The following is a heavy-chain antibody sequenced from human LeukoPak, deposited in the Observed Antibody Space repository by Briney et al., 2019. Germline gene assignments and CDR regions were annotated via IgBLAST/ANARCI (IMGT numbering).Heavy chain of an antibody. V-gene: IGHV1-69*06. D-gene: IGHD2-2*01. CDR3: ARGAGSSTSHYYYYYYMDV. Sequence: SVEVSCKASGYTFTSYGISWVRQAPGQGLEWMGGIIPIFGTANYAQKFQGRVMITADKSTSTAYMELSSLRSEDTAVYYCARGAGSSTSHYYYYYYMDVWGKGTTVTVSS. CDR1: GYTFTSYG. J-gene: IGHJ6*03. CDR2: IIPIFGTA.